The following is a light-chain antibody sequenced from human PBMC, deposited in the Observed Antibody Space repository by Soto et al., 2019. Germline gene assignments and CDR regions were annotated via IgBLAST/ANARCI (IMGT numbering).Light chain of an antibody. CDR1: QSINTW. J-gene: IGKJ3*01. Sequence: DIQMTQSPSTLSASVGDRVTITCRASQSINTWLAWYQQKPGKAPKLLIYRASTLESGVTSRFSGSGSGTEFTLTISSLQPDDFSTYYCQHYNTYSGTFGPGTKVDI. CDR3: QHYNTYSGT. CDR2: RAS. V-gene: IGKV1-5*03.